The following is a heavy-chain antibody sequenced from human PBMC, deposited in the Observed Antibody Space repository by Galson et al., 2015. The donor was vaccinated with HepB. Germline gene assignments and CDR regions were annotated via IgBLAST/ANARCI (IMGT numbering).Heavy chain of an antibody. CDR3: VTAPRLKCSGGSCYHDY. Sequence: SVKVSCKASGGTFISFTISWVRLAPGQGLELMGRIIPILGIVNNVQKFQGRVTITADKSTSTTYIELNSLTSEDTAVYYCVTAPRLKCSGGSCYHDYLGQGTLVTVSS. J-gene: IGHJ4*02. CDR1: GGTFISFT. D-gene: IGHD2-15*01. V-gene: IGHV1-69*02. CDR2: IIPILGIV.